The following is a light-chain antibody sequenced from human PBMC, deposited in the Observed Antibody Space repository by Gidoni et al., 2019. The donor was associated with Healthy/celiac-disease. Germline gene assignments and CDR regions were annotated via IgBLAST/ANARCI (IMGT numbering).Light chain of an antibody. J-gene: IGKJ5*01. CDR2: DAS. CDR1: QIVSSY. Sequence: IVSTQPPATLSLSPGERTTLSCRASQIVSSYLAWYQQKPGQAPRLLIYDASTRATGIPARFSGSGSGTDFTLTISSLEPEDFAVYYCQQRSNWPLITFGQGTRLEIK. CDR3: QQRSNWPLIT. V-gene: IGKV3-11*01.